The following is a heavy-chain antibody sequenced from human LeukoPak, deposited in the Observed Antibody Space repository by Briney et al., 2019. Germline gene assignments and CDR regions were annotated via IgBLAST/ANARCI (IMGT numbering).Heavy chain of an antibody. Sequence: PGGSLSLSCAASGCTFDDYAMHWVRPAPAKGLEWVSGISLDSGSIGYADSVKGRFTISRDNAKNSLYLQMNSLRAEDTALYYCAKDKWYDSSDYFDYWGQGTLVTVSS. CDR1: GCTFDDYA. CDR3: AKDKWYDSSDYFDY. D-gene: IGHD3-22*01. V-gene: IGHV3-9*01. J-gene: IGHJ4*02. CDR2: ISLDSGSI.